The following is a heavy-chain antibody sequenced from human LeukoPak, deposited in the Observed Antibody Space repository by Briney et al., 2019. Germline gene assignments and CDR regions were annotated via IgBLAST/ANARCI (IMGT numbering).Heavy chain of an antibody. V-gene: IGHV1-69*05. Sequence: SVKVSCKASGGTFSSYAISWVRQAPGQGLEWMGGIIPIFGTANYAQKFQGRVTITRDTSISTAYMELSSLRSDDTAVYYCARDPDNWNYHYYYYMDVWGKGTTVTVSS. CDR2: IIPIFGTA. CDR1: GGTFSSYA. J-gene: IGHJ6*03. CDR3: ARDPDNWNYHYYYYMDV. D-gene: IGHD1-20*01.